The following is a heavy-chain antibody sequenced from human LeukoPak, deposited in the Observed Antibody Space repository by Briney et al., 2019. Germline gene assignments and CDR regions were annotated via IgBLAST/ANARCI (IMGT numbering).Heavy chain of an antibody. CDR3: ARGRGYSSSWYDDY. CDR2: INHSGST. CDR1: GGSFSGYY. V-gene: IGHV4-34*01. D-gene: IGHD6-13*01. Sequence: PSETLSLTCAAYGGSFSGYYWSWIRQPPGKGLEWIGEINHSGSTNYNPSLKSRVTISVDTSKNQFSLKLSSVTAADTALYYCARGRGYSSSWYDDYWGQGTLVTVSS. J-gene: IGHJ4*02.